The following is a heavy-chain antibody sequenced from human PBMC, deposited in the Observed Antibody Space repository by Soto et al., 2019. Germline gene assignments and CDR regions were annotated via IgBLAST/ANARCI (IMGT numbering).Heavy chain of an antibody. CDR1: GGSVRRSGNY. CDR2: IHYSGST. J-gene: IGHJ4*02. D-gene: IGHD6-13*01. CDR3: ARINWYGSSWYYFDY. V-gene: IGHV4-61*08. Sequence: XGTLSLTCSVSGGSVRRSGNYGTWIRQPPGKGLEYIGYIHYSGSTIYNPSLKSRVTISVDTSKNQFSLTLTSVTAADTSVYYCARINWYGSSWYYFDYWGQGTLVTVSS.